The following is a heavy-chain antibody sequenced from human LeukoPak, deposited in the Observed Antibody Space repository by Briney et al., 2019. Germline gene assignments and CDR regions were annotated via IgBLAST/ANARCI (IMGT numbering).Heavy chain of an antibody. CDR1: GFTFSSYE. CDR3: ARDSSGWPFDY. CDR2: ISSSGSTI. J-gene: IGHJ4*02. V-gene: IGHV3-48*03. Sequence: GGSLRLSCAASGFTFSSYEMNWVRQAPGKWLEWVSYISSSGSTIYYADSVKGRFTISRDNAKHSLYLQMNSLRAEDTAVYYCARDSSGWPFDYWGQGTLVTVSS. D-gene: IGHD6-19*01.